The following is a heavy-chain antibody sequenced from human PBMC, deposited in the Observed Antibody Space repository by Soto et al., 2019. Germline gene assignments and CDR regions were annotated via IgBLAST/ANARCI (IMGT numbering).Heavy chain of an antibody. CDR1: GFTLDDYA. CDR2: ISWNSNII. J-gene: IGHJ4*02. CDR3: AKGGPDGFCSGGRCYFDY. V-gene: IGHV3-9*01. Sequence: EVQLVESGGGLVQPGRSLRLSCAASGFTLDDYAMHWVRRVPGKGLEWVSSISWNSNIIGYADSVKGRFTISRDNAKNSLYLQMNSLRPEDTALYYCAKGGPDGFCSGGRCYFDYWGQGTLVTVSS. D-gene: IGHD2-15*01.